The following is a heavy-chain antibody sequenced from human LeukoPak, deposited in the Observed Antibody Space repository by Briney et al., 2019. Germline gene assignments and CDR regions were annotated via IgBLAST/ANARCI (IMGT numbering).Heavy chain of an antibody. J-gene: IGHJ5*02. CDR1: GYTFTSYD. CDR2: INTNTGNP. Sequence: ASVKVSCKASGYTFTSYDINWMRQAPGQGLEWMGWINTNTGNPTYAQGFTGRFVFSLDTSVSTAYLQISSLKAEDTAVYYCARDYGSGHFDPWGQGTLVTVSS. V-gene: IGHV7-4-1*02. CDR3: ARDYGSGHFDP. D-gene: IGHD3-10*01.